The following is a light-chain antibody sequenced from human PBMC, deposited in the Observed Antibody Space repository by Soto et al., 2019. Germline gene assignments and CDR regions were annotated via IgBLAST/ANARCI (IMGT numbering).Light chain of an antibody. Sequence: EIVLTQSPGTLSLSPGARATLSCRASQSVSSSYLAWYQHKPGQAPRLLIYGASSRATGIPDRFRGSGSGTDFTLTISRLEPEDFAVYYCQQYGNSPQTFGQGTKVDI. V-gene: IGKV3-20*01. CDR1: QSVSSSY. CDR3: QQYGNSPQT. CDR2: GAS. J-gene: IGKJ1*01.